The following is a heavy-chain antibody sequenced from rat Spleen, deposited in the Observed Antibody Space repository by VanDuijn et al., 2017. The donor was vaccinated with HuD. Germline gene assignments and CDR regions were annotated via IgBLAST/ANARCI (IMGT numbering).Heavy chain of an antibody. CDR2: IWSGGNT. CDR3: AKDHDYSSYVMDV. Sequence: QVQLKESGPGLVQPSQTLSLTCTVSGFSLTSYHVSWVRQSPGKGLEWMGAIWSGGNTDYNSALKSRLSISRDTSKSQVFLKMNSLQTEDTATYYCAKDHDYSSYVMDVWGQGASVTVSS. V-gene: IGHV2-43*01. CDR1: GFSLTSYH. J-gene: IGHJ4*01. D-gene: IGHD1-2*01.